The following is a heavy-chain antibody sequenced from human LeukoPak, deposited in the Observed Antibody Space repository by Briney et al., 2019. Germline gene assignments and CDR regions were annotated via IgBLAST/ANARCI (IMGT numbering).Heavy chain of an antibody. V-gene: IGHV3-30*18. CDR2: ISYDGSNK. J-gene: IGHJ4*02. CDR1: GFTFSSYG. Sequence: GGSLRLSCAASGFTFSSYGMHWVRQAPGKGLEWVAVISYDGSNKYYADSVKGRFTISRDNSKNTLYLQMNSLRAEDTAVYYCAKDRRPRIVPLLIDYWGQGTLVTVSS. CDR3: AKDRRPRIVPLLIDY. D-gene: IGHD1-26*01.